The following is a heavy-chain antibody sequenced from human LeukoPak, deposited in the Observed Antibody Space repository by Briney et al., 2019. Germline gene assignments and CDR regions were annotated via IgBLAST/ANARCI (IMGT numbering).Heavy chain of an antibody. Sequence: PGGSLRLSCAASGFTFSSYGMHWVRQAPGKGLEWVAFIRYDGSNKYYADSVKGRFTISRDNSKNTLYLQMNSLRAEDTAVYYCAKERLWVRGVIAPHFDYWGQGTLVTVSS. V-gene: IGHV3-30*02. J-gene: IGHJ4*02. CDR1: GFTFSSYG. CDR2: IRYDGSNK. D-gene: IGHD3-10*01. CDR3: AKERLWVRGVIAPHFDY.